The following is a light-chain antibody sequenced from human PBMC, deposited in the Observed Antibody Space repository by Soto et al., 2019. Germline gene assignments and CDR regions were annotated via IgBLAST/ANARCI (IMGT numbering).Light chain of an antibody. Sequence: QSALTQPASVSGSPGQSITISCTGTSNDIGGYNLVSWYQQHPGKAPKLIIYEASERPSGVSDRFSGSRSGNTASLTISTLQAEDEADYYCAAWDDSLYGVVFGGGTKVTVL. CDR3: AAWDDSLYGVV. V-gene: IGLV2-23*01. CDR1: SNDIGGYNL. CDR2: EAS. J-gene: IGLJ2*01.